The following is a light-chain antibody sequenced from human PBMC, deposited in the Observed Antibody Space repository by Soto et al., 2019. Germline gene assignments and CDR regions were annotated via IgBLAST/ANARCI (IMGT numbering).Light chain of an antibody. V-gene: IGLV1-40*01. CDR1: SSKIGAGYD. CDR2: GNS. J-gene: IGLJ1*01. CDR3: QSYDSSLSGYV. Sequence: QSVLTQPPSVSGAPGQRVTISCTGSSSKIGAGYDVHWYQQLPATAPKLLIYGNSNRPSGVPDRFSGSKSGTSASLAITGLQAEDEADYYCQSYDSSLSGYVFGTGTKVTV.